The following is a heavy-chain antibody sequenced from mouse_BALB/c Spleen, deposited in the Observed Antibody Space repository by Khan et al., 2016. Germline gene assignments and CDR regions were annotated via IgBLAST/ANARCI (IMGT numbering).Heavy chain of an antibody. CDR3: ARGRYMYPFAY. J-gene: IGHJ3*01. CDR2: ISYSGST. V-gene: IGHV3-2*02. D-gene: IGHD2-14*01. Sequence: EVQLQESGPGLVKPSQSLSLTCTVTGYSITSDYAWNWIRQFPGNKLEWMGYISYSGSTSYNPSLKSRISITRDTSKNQFFLQLNSVTTEDTATYYCARGRYMYPFAYWGQGTLVTVSA. CDR1: GYSITSDYA.